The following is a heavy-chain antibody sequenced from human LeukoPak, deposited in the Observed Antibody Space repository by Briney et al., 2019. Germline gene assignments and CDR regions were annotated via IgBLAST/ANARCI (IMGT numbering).Heavy chain of an antibody. V-gene: IGHV3-48*01. Sequence: HSGGSLRLSCAASGFTFSSYGMHWVRQAPGKGLEWVSYISSSSNTIYYADSVKGRFTISRDNAKNSLYLQMNSLRAEDTAVYYCATDRGYSSFDYWGQGTLVTVSS. CDR2: ISSSSNTI. CDR1: GFTFSSYG. J-gene: IGHJ4*02. CDR3: ATDRGYSSFDY. D-gene: IGHD3-22*01.